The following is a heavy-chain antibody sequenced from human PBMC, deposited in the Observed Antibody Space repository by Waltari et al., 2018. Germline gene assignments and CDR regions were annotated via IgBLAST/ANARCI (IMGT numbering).Heavy chain of an antibody. D-gene: IGHD3-22*01. Sequence: EVQLLEPGGGLVQPGGPLRLSCAASGFSFSAYAMTWVSQAPGKGLEWVSVISNTGYSTYYADSVKGRFTVSRDNSKNTLYLQMSSLRAEDTAVYYCATRTPYSESSPSSRGYFDYWGQGTLVTVSS. J-gene: IGHJ4*02. CDR1: GFSFSAYA. CDR2: ISNTGYST. V-gene: IGHV3-23*01. CDR3: ATRTPYSESSPSSRGYFDY.